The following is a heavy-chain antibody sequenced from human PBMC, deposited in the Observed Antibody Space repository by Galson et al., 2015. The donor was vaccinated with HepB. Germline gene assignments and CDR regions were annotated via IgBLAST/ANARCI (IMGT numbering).Heavy chain of an antibody. D-gene: IGHD3-9*01. J-gene: IGHJ6*02. CDR3: ARLLGTPTFTPHFDWFETTSQFFVGMDV. CDR2: IYPGDSDT. Sequence: QSGAEVKKPGESLKISCKGSGYSFTSHWIGWVRQMPGKGLEWMGIIYPGDSDTRHSPSFQGQVTISADKSISTAYLQWSSLKASDTAMYYCARLLGTPTFTPHFDWFETTSQFFVGMDVWGQGTTVTVSS. CDR1: GYSFTSHW. V-gene: IGHV5-51*01.